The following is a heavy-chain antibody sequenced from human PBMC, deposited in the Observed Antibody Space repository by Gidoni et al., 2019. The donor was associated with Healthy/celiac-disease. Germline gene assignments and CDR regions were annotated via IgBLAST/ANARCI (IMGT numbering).Heavy chain of an antibody. D-gene: IGHD2-15*01. Sequence: EVQLVESGGGVVRPGGSLRLSCAASGFTFNDYGMSWVRQAPGKGLEWVSGINWNGGSSAYADSVKGRFTISRDNAKTSLYLQMNSLRAEDTALYHCARGYYPYYFDYWGQGTLVTVSS. CDR1: GFTFNDYG. CDR3: ARGYYPYYFDY. V-gene: IGHV3-20*01. J-gene: IGHJ4*02. CDR2: INWNGGSS.